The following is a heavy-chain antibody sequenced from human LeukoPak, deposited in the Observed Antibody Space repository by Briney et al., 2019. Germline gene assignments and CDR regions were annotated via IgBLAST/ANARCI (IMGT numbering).Heavy chain of an antibody. CDR3: SKDPVAYNYGYGFDS. V-gene: IGHV3-23*01. CDR2: ISDSGGST. D-gene: IGHD5-18*01. Sequence: GGSLRLSCAASGFTFSTYGRSWVRQAPGKGLEWVSGISDSGGSTTYADSVKGRFTISRDNSKKTVYLQMNSLRAEYAAVYALSKDPVAYNYGYGFDSWGQGTLVTVSS. CDR1: GFTFSTYG. J-gene: IGHJ4*02.